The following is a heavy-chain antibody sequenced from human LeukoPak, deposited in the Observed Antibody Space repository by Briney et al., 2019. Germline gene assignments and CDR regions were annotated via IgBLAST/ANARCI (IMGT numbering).Heavy chain of an antibody. J-gene: IGHJ4*02. CDR1: GFTFDDYT. D-gene: IGHD1-1*01. CDR3: AKGNWNDGYFDY. CDR2: ISWDGGST. V-gene: IGHV3-43*01. Sequence: GGSLRLSCAASGFTFDDYTMHWVRQAPGKGLEWVSLISWDGGSTYYADSVKGRFTISRDNSKNSLYLQMNSLRTEDTALYYCAKGNWNDGYFDYWGQGPLVTVSS.